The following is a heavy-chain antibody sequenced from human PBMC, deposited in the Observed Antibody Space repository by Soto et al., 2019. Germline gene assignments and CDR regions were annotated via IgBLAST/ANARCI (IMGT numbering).Heavy chain of an antibody. CDR3: ARGTTPRFDP. CDR1: GGTFSSYA. Sequence: GASVKVSCKASGGTFSSYAISWVRQAPGQGLEWMGGIIPIFGAANYAQKFQGRVTITADESTSTAYMELSSLRSEDTAVYYCARGTTPRFDPWGQGTLVTVSS. D-gene: IGHD1-1*01. J-gene: IGHJ5*02. CDR2: IIPIFGAA. V-gene: IGHV1-69*13.